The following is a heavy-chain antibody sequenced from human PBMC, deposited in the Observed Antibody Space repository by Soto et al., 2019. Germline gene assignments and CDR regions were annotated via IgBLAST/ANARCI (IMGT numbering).Heavy chain of an antibody. V-gene: IGHV1-46*01. J-gene: IGHJ6*02. CDR2: INPSGGST. D-gene: IGHD4-17*01. CDR3: ATRSQAVYYGDYQHLGYYSGMDV. CDR1: GYTFTSYY. Sequence: QVQLVQSGAEVKKPGASVKVSCKASGYTFTSYYMHWVRQAPGKGLEWMGIINPSGGSTSYAQEFQGRVTMTRDTSTSTVYVELSSLRSEDTAVYYCATRSQAVYYGDYQHLGYYSGMDVWGQGTTVTVSS.